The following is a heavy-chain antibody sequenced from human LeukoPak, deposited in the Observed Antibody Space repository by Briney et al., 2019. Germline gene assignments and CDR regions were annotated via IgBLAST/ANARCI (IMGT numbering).Heavy chain of an antibody. V-gene: IGHV3-53*01. J-gene: IGHJ4*02. Sequence: GGSLRLSCAASGITVNTKHMNWVRQAPGKGLEWVSVIYSGGGTYSADSVKGRFTISRDNSMNTLYLQMNILRAEDTAVYYCARVDCSDGLCYLEYWGQGALVTVSS. CDR2: IYSGGGT. CDR3: ARVDCSDGLCYLEY. CDR1: GITVNTKH. D-gene: IGHD2-15*01.